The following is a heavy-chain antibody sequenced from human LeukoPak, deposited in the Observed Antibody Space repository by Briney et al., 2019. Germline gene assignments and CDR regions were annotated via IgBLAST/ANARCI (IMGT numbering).Heavy chain of an antibody. CDR3: ARTISSSRFYYYYYMDV. D-gene: IGHD1-7*01. CDR2: FDPEDGET. CDR1: GYTLAELS. V-gene: IGHV1-24*01. J-gene: IGHJ6*03. Sequence: ASVKVSCKVSGYTLAELSMHWVRQAPGKGLEWMGGFDPEDGETIYAQKFQGRVTITTDESTSTAYMELSSLRSEDTAVYYCARTISSSRFYYYYYMDVWGKGTTVTVSS.